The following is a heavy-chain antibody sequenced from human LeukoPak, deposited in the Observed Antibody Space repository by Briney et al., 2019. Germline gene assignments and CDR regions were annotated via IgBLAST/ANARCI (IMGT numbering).Heavy chain of an antibody. CDR2: IYSGGST. CDR3: ARVDGGYYFDY. J-gene: IGHJ4*02. CDR1: GFTVSSNY. Sequence: GGSLRLSCAASGFTVSSNYMSWVRQAPGKGLEWVSVIYSGGSTYYADSVKGRFTISRDNSKNTLYLQMNSLRAEDTAVYYCARVDGGYYFDYWGQGTLVTVSS. V-gene: IGHV3-66*01. D-gene: IGHD2-15*01.